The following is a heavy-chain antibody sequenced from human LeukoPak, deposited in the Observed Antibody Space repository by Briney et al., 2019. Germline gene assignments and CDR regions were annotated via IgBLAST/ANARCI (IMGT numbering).Heavy chain of an antibody. CDR1: GYTFTSYD. CDR3: ARGHRNYYDSSGYYLYYYYYYMDV. CDR2: MNPNSGNT. Sequence: ASVKVSCKASGYTFTSYDINWVRQATGQGLEWMGWMNPNSGNTGYAQKSQGRVTMTRNTSISTAYMELSSLRSEDTAVYYCARGHRNYYDSSGYYLYYYYYYMDVWGKGTTVTISS. V-gene: IGHV1-8*01. D-gene: IGHD3-22*01. J-gene: IGHJ6*03.